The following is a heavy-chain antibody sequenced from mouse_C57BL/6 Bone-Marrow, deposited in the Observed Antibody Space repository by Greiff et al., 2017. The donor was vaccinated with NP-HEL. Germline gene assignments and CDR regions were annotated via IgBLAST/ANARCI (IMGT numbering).Heavy chain of an antibody. J-gene: IGHJ3*01. CDR2: INPNYGTT. D-gene: IGHD1-1*01. CDR3: ARALYYYGSTAWFVY. CDR1: GYSFTDYN. Sequence: VQLQQSGPELVKPGASVKISCKASGYSFTDYNMNWVKQSNGKSLEWIGVINPNYGTTSYNQKFKGKATLTVDRSSSTAYMQLNSLTSEDSAVYYCARALYYYGSTAWFVYWGKGTLVTVSA. V-gene: IGHV1-39*01.